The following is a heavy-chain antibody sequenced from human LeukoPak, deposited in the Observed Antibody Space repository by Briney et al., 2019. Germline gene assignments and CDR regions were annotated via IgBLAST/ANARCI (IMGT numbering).Heavy chain of an antibody. D-gene: IGHD1-1*01. Sequence: PGGSLRLSCAAPGIPFSSFGMHWLRQAPGKGLEWVAFIWYDGSNKFYADSVKGRFTISRDNSKNTLCLQMNSLRAENTAVYYCASDGTLTAGPFDPWGRGTLVTVSS. V-gene: IGHV3-33*01. CDR1: GIPFSSFG. J-gene: IGHJ5*02. CDR2: IWYDGSNK. CDR3: ASDGTLTAGPFDP.